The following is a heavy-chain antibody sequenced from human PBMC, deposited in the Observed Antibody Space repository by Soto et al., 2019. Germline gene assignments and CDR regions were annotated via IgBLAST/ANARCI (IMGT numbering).Heavy chain of an antibody. CDR1: GFTFSSYW. J-gene: IGHJ4*02. Sequence: PGGSLRLSCAASGFTFSSYWMHWVRQAPGKGLAWVSRINSDGSSTSYADSVKGRFTISRDNAKNTLYLQMNSLRAEDTAVYYCARVYCSGGSCYSVDYWGQGTLVTVSS. V-gene: IGHV3-74*01. D-gene: IGHD2-15*01. CDR3: ARVYCSGGSCYSVDY. CDR2: INSDGSST.